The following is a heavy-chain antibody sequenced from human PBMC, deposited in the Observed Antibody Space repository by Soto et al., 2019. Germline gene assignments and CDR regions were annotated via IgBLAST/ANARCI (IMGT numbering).Heavy chain of an antibody. CDR1: GLTFSDAW. D-gene: IGHD5-18*01. CDR2: IKSKTDGETT. V-gene: IGHV3-15*07. CDR3: TTGYTYGPAWGFDY. J-gene: IGHJ4*02. Sequence: EVQLVESGGVLVKPGGSLRLSCAASGLTFSDAWMNWVRQAPGKGLEWVGRIKSKTDGETTDYAAPVKGRFTISRDDSDDTLYLQRNSLKTEDTAVYYCTTGYTYGPAWGFDYWGQGTLVTVSS.